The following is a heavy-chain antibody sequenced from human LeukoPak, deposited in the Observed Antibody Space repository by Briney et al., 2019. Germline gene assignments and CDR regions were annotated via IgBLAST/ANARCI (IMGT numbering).Heavy chain of an antibody. J-gene: IGHJ4*02. CDR2: IYHSGST. D-gene: IGHD6-6*01. CDR1: GGSISSGGYS. V-gene: IGHV4-30-2*02. CDR3: ARRAARRLNYFDY. Sequence: PSQTLTLTCAVSGGSISSGGYSWSWIRQPPGKGLEWIGYIYHSGSTYYNPSLKSRVTISVDRSKNEFSLKLSSVTAANTAVYYCARRAARRLNYFDYWGQGTLVTVSS.